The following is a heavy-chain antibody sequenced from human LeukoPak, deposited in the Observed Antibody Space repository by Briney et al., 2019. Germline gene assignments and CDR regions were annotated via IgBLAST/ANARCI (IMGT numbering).Heavy chain of an antibody. J-gene: IGHJ4*02. Sequence: ASVKVSCKASGYTFTGYYMRWVRQAPGQGLEWMGWINPNSGGTNYAQKFQGRVTMTRDTSISTAYMELSRLRSDDTAVYYCARVGYCSSTSCYSSLDYWGQGTLVTVSS. CDR2: INPNSGGT. CDR3: ARVGYCSSTSCYSSLDY. CDR1: GYTFTGYY. V-gene: IGHV1-2*02. D-gene: IGHD2-2*01.